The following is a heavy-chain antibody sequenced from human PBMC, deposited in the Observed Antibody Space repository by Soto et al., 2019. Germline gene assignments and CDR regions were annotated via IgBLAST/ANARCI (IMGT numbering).Heavy chain of an antibody. V-gene: IGHV4-59*01. D-gene: IGHD3-16*02. J-gene: IGHJ6*02. CDR3: ARDIRNLEWDYVWGSYRSGHYYGMDV. CDR1: GGSISSYC. CDR2: IYYSGST. Sequence: SEPLSLTCTVSGGSISSYCWSWIRQPAGRGLEWMGYIYYSGSTNYNPSLKSRVTISVDTSKNQFSLKLRSVTAADTAVYYCARDIRNLEWDYVWGSYRSGHYYGMDVWGQGTTVTVS.